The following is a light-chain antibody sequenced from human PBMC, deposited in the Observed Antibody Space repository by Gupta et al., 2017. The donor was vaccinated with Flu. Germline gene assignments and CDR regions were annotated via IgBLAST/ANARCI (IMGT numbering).Light chain of an antibody. V-gene: IGKV1-9*01. CDR1: QGITNY. CDR2: AAS. Sequence: DIQLTQSPTFLSASVGDRVIITCRASQGITNYLAWYQQKPGKAPKLLIYAASTLQSGVPSRFSGGGSGTEFTLTISSLQPEDFATYYCQQLNSWVFTFGPGTKVDIK. J-gene: IGKJ3*01. CDR3: QQLNSWVFT.